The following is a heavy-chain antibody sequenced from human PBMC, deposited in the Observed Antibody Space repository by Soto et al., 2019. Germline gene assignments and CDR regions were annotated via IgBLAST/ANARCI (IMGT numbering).Heavy chain of an antibody. J-gene: IGHJ4*02. CDR1: GFTFSNYW. Sequence: GGSLRLSCAASGFTFSNYWMHWVRQAPGKGLVWVSRINGDGSDTAYADSVKGRFTISRDNAQNTLYLQMNTLRTEDTAVYFCAREPSSYDSSGYSLNFWGQGTQVTVSS. D-gene: IGHD3-22*01. CDR2: INGDGSDT. CDR3: AREPSSYDSSGYSLNF. V-gene: IGHV3-74*01.